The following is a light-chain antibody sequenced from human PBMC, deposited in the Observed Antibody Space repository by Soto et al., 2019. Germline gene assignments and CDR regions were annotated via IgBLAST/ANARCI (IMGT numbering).Light chain of an antibody. Sequence: DIQLTQSPSSLSASVGDRVTITCQASQDISNYLNWYQHKPGKAPKLLIYDASNLQTGVPSRFSGSASGTDFTFAISSLQPEDIATYYCQQYDNLPITFGQGTRLEIK. CDR1: QDISNY. J-gene: IGKJ5*01. CDR3: QQYDNLPIT. CDR2: DAS. V-gene: IGKV1-33*01.